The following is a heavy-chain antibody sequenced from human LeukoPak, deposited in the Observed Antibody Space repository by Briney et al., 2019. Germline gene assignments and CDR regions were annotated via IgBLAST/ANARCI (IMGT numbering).Heavy chain of an antibody. CDR2: IYYSGST. CDR3: ARDARSCGGDCYAWFDP. J-gene: IGHJ5*02. CDR1: GGSISSGGYY. D-gene: IGHD2-21*02. V-gene: IGHV4-31*02. Sequence: SETLSLTCTVSGGSISSGGYYWSWIRQRPGKGLEWIGYIYYSGSTYYNPYLKSRVTISVDTSKNQFSLKLSSVTAADTAVYYCARDARSCGGDCYAWFDPWGQGTLVTVSS.